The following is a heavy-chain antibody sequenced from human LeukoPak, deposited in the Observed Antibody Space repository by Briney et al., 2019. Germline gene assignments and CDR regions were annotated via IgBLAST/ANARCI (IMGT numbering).Heavy chain of an antibody. CDR2: INTDGSIT. V-gene: IGHV3-74*01. CDR1: GFSFSNYW. D-gene: IGHD3-10*01. Sequence: HSGGSLRLSCAASGFSFSNYWMHWVRQAPGKGLVWVSRINTDGSITTYADSVKGRFTISRDSAKNTLYLQMNSLRAEDTAVYYCARGDLWFGELLRCWGQGTLVTVSS. J-gene: IGHJ4*02. CDR3: ARGDLWFGELLRC.